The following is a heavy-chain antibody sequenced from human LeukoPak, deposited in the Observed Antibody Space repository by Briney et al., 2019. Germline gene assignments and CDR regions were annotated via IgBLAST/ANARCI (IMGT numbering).Heavy chain of an antibody. Sequence: GSVKVSCKASGYTFTIYDINWVRQATGQGLEWMGWMNPNSGNTGYAQKFQGRVTMTRDTSISTAYMELSRLRSDDTAVYYCARDERYDSSGYPFDYWGQGTLVTVSS. D-gene: IGHD3-22*01. V-gene: IGHV1-8*01. CDR1: GYTFTIYD. CDR3: ARDERYDSSGYPFDY. CDR2: MNPNSGNT. J-gene: IGHJ4*02.